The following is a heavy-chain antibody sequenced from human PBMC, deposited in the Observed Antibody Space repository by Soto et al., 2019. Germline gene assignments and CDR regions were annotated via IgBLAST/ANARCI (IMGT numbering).Heavy chain of an antibody. CDR3: ARDSYDFWSGYFKRFDY. J-gene: IGHJ4*02. V-gene: IGHV1-18*01. CDR1: GYTFASYG. Sequence: GASVKVSCKASGYTFASYGRSWVRQAPGQGLEWMGWISAYNGSTNYAQKLQGRVTMTTDTSTSTAYMELRSLRSDDTAVYYCARDSYDFWSGYFKRFDYWGQGTLVTVSS. D-gene: IGHD3-3*01. CDR2: ISAYNGST.